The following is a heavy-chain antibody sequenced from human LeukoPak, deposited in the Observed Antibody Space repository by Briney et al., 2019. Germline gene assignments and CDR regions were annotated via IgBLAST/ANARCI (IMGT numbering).Heavy chain of an antibody. V-gene: IGHV4-61*02. CDR2: IYTSGST. D-gene: IGHD3-10*01. Sequence: PSETLSLTCTVSGGSISSGGYYWPWIRQPAGKGLEWIGRIYTSGSTNYNASLKSRVTISVDTAMDQISLKLNSVTAADTAVYYCARGHLGLSPWGQGTLVTVSS. J-gene: IGHJ5*02. CDR1: GGSISSGGYY. CDR3: ARGHLGLSP.